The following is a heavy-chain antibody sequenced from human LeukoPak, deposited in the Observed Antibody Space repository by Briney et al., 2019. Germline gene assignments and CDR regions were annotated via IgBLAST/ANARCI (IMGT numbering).Heavy chain of an antibody. D-gene: IGHD5-18*01. CDR3: ARISGYSYVPYYFDY. V-gene: IGHV3-66*02. CDR2: IYSGGST. CDR1: GFTVSSNY. Sequence: GGSLRLSCAASGFTVSSNYVSWVRQAPGKGLEWVSVIYSGGSTYYADSVKGRFTISRDNSKNTLYLQMNSLRAEDTAVYYCARISGYSYVPYYFDYWGQGTLVTVSS. J-gene: IGHJ4*02.